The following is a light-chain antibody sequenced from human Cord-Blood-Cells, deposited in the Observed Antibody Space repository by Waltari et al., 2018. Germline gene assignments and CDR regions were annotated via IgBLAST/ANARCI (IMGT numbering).Light chain of an antibody. J-gene: IGKJ1*01. V-gene: IGKV1-5*03. CDR2: KAS. Sequence: DIQMTQSPSTLSASVGDRATITCRASQSISSWLAWYQQKPGKAPKLLIYKASSLESGVPSRFSGSGSGTEFTLTISSRQPDDFATYYCQQYNSYSLWTFGQGTKVEIK. CDR3: QQYNSYSLWT. CDR1: QSISSW.